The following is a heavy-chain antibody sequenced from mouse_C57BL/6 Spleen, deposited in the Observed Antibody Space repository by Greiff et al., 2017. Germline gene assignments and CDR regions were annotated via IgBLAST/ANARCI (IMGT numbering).Heavy chain of an antibody. CDR3: AREGWDWWYFDV. CDR1: GYTFTSYW. V-gene: IGHV1-64*01. Sequence: QVQLQQPGAELVKPGASVKLSCTASGYTFTSYWMHWVKQRPGQGLEWIGMIHPNSGSTNYNEKFKSKATLTVDKSSSTAYMQLSSLTSEDAAVYYCAREGWDWWYFDVWGTGTTVTVSS. J-gene: IGHJ1*03. D-gene: IGHD3-3*01. CDR2: IHPNSGST.